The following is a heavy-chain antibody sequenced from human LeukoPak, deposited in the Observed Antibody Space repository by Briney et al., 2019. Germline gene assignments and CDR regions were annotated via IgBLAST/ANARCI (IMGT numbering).Heavy chain of an antibody. CDR3: ASPYSGYDYNFDY. D-gene: IGHD5-12*01. CDR2: ISSNGGGT. Sequence: PGGSLRLSCSASGFTFSGYAMHWVRQAPGKGLEYVSSISSNGGGTYYADSVKGRFTISRDNSKNTLFLQMSSLRGEDTAVYYCASPYSGYDYNFDYWGQGTLVTVSS. V-gene: IGHV3-64D*06. CDR1: GFTFSGYA. J-gene: IGHJ4*02.